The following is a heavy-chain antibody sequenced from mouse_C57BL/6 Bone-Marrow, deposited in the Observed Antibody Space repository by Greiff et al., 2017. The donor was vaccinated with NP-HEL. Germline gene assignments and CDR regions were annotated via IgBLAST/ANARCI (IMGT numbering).Heavy chain of an antibody. D-gene: IGHD2-3*01. J-gene: IGHJ3*01. CDR3: ARDQGYYQFAY. V-gene: IGHV5-4*01. CDR2: ISDGGSYT. CDR1: GFTFSSYA. Sequence: EVMLVESGGGFVKPGGSLKLSCAASGFTFSSYAMSWVRQTPEKRLEWVATISDGGSYTYYPDNVKGRFTISRDNAKNNLYLQMSHLKSEDTAMYYCARDQGYYQFAYWGQGTLVTVSA.